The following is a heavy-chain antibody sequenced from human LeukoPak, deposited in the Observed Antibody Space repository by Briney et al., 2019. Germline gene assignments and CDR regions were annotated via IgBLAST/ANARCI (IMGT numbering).Heavy chain of an antibody. V-gene: IGHV3-66*01. CDR2: IYSGGST. Sequence: GGSLRLSCAASGFTVSSNYMSWVRQAPGKGLEWVSVIYSGGSTYYADSVKGRFTISRDNSKNTLYLQMNSLRAEDTAVYYCARLTMVRGVIITRWFDPWGQGTLVTVSS. D-gene: IGHD3-10*01. J-gene: IGHJ5*02. CDR1: GFTVSSNY. CDR3: ARLTMVRGVIITRWFDP.